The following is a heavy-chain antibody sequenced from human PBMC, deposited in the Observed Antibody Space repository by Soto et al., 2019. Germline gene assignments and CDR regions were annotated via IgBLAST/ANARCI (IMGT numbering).Heavy chain of an antibody. V-gene: IGHV4-59*08. CDR3: ARLSLAPNWFDP. CDR1: GGSISSYY. CDR2: IYYSGST. Sequence: SETLSLTCTVSGGSISSYYWSWIRQPPGKGLERIGYIYYSGSTNYNPSHTSRDTISEDTSKNQSSMKTSTVTASDTAVYYCARLSLAPNWFDPWGQGTLVTVSS. J-gene: IGHJ5*02.